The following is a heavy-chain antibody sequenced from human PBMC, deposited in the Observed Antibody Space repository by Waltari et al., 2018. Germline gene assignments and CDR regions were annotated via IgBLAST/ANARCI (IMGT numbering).Heavy chain of an antibody. CDR1: GGSFSGYY. CDR3: ARGLPGRGNWSPLDY. D-gene: IGHD1-1*01. Sequence: QVQLQQWGAGLLKPSETLSLTCAVYGGSFSGYYWSWIRQPPGKGLEWIGYIYYSGTTNYNPSLKSRVTRSVDTSKNQFSLKLSSVTAADTAVYYCARGLPGRGNWSPLDYWGQGILVTVSS. J-gene: IGHJ4*02. V-gene: IGHV4-34*11. CDR2: IYYSGTT.